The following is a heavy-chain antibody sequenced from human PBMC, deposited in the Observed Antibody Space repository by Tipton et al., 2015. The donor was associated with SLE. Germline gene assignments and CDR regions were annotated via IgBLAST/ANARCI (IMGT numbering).Heavy chain of an antibody. D-gene: IGHD3-10*01. Sequence: TLSLTCTVSGGSISSSSYYWSWIRQPPGKGLEWIGEINHSGSTNYNPSLKSRVTISVDTSKNQFSLKLSSVTAADTAVYYCASHTGGAEGWFDPWGQGTLVTVSS. CDR1: GGSISSSSYY. J-gene: IGHJ5*02. CDR3: ASHTGGAEGWFDP. CDR2: INHSGST. V-gene: IGHV4-39*07.